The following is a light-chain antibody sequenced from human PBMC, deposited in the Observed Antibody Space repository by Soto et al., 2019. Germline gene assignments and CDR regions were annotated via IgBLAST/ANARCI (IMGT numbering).Light chain of an antibody. V-gene: IGLV1-51*01. CDR1: SSNIGNND. Sequence: QSAWTQPPSVSAAPGQTVTISCSGSSSNIGNNDVSWYQQLPGTAPKLLIYDNNKRPSGIPDRFSGSKSSTSATLGITGLQTGDEAEYYCGTWDTSLTAVVFGGGTKLTVL. CDR3: GTWDTSLTAVV. CDR2: DNN. J-gene: IGLJ2*01.